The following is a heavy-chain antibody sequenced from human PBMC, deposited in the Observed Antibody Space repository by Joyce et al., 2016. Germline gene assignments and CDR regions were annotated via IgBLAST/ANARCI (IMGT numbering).Heavy chain of an antibody. Sequence: GAGLLKPSETLSLTCAVSGGPFRGFFWTWVRQPPGKGLEWIGDINNSGVTNYNPSLKTRVTLSVDTSKNQFSLKLTSLSAADTAVYYCARSQWLAPLMYWGQGTPVTVSS. CDR2: INNSGVT. CDR1: GGPFRGFF. D-gene: IGHD6-19*01. V-gene: IGHV4-34*01. CDR3: ARSQWLAPLMY. J-gene: IGHJ4*02.